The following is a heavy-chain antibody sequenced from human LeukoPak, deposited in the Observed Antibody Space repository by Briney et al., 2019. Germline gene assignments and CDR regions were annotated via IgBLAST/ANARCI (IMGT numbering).Heavy chain of an antibody. CDR3: ARLNYYDFWSGHYYFDY. Sequence: SGPTLVNPTQTLTLTCTFSGFSLSTSGVGVGWIRQPPGKALEWLALIYWNDDKRYSPSLKSRLTITKDTSKDQVVLTMTNMDPVDTATYYCARLNYYDFWSGHYYFDYWGQGTLVTVSS. J-gene: IGHJ4*02. CDR2: IYWNDDK. D-gene: IGHD3-3*01. CDR1: GFSLSTSGVG. V-gene: IGHV2-5*01.